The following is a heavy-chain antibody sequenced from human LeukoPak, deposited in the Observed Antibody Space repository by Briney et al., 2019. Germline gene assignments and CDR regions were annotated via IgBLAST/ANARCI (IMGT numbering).Heavy chain of an antibody. J-gene: IGHJ4*02. D-gene: IGHD1-26*01. CDR1: GGSISSYY. CDR2: IYYSGST. CDR3: ARKTVVGATTAPSFDY. V-gene: IGHV4-59*01. Sequence: SETLSLTCTVSGGSISSYYWSWIRQPPGKGLEWIGYIYYSGSTNYNPSLKSRVTISVDTSKNQFSLKLSSVTAADTAVYYCARKTVVGATTAPSFDYWGQGTLVTVSS.